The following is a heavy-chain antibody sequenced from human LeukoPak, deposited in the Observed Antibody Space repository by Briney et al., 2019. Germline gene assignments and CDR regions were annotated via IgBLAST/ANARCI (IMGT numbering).Heavy chain of an antibody. CDR2: IYTSGST. CDR1: GGSISSYY. Sequence: SETLSLTCTVSGGSISSYYWSWIRQPAGKGXXXXXXIYTSGSTNYNPSLKSRVTMSVDTSKNQFSLKLSSVTAADTAVYYCARSSTPYYYYGMDVWGQGTTVTVSS. D-gene: IGHD2/OR15-2a*01. CDR3: ARSSTPYYYYGMDV. V-gene: IGHV4-4*07. J-gene: IGHJ6*02.